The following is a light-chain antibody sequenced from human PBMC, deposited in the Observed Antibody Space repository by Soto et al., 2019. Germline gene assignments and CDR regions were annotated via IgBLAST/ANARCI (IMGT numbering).Light chain of an antibody. CDR1: QSVSTY. CDR3: QQHSDWVT. J-gene: IGKJ4*01. Sequence: EIVLTQSPATLSLSPGERGTLSCRASQSVSTYLAWYQQKPGQAPRLLIYDASNRATGIPARFSGSGSGTDFNLTISYIEPEDFAFYYCQQHSDWVTFGGGTKVEI. V-gene: IGKV3-11*01. CDR2: DAS.